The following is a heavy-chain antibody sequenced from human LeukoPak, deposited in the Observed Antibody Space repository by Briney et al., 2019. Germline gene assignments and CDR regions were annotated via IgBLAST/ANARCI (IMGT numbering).Heavy chain of an antibody. V-gene: IGHV3-23*01. CDR1: GIRISDHY. D-gene: IGHD2-2*01. J-gene: IGHJ4*02. CDR3: AKDLFCSSTSCYNPGG. Sequence: PGGSLRLSCAASGIRISDHYMDWVRQAPGKGLEWVSAISGSGGSTYYADSVKGRFTISRDNSKNTLYLQMNSLRAEDTAVYYCAKDLFCSSTSCYNPGGWGQGTLVTVSS. CDR2: ISGSGGST.